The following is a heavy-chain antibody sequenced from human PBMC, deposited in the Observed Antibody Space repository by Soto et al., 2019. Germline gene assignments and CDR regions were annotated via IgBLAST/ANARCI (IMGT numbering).Heavy chain of an antibody. V-gene: IGHV3-30*18. D-gene: IGHD6-6*01. CDR3: AKPKYSSSWGWVDY. CDR2: ISYDGKNK. CDR1: GFTFSSYG. Sequence: QVQVVESGGGVVQPGRSLRLSCAASGFTFSSYGMHWVRQAPGKGLEWVAVISYDGKNKYYADSVKGRFTISRDNSKNTLYLQMNSLRAEDTAVYYCAKPKYSSSWGWVDYWGQGTLVTVSS. J-gene: IGHJ4*02.